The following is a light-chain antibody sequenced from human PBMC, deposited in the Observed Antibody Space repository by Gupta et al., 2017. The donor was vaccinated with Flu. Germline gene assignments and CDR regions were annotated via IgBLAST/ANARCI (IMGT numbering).Light chain of an antibody. CDR2: DAS. V-gene: IGKV3-11*01. J-gene: IGKJ3*01. Sequence: PANLSLSPGERATLSCRASQSVSTYLAWYQEKPGQAPRLLIYDASNRANGIPARFSGSGSGTDFTLTISSLEPEDFAVYYCQQRSNWPLTFGHGTKVDIK. CDR3: QQRSNWPLT. CDR1: QSVSTY.